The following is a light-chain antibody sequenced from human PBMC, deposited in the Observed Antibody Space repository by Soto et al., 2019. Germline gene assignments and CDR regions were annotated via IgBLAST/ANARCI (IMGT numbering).Light chain of an antibody. CDR1: SSDIGAYNS. Sequence: QSALTQPASVSGSPGQSITISCTGISSDIGAYNSVSWYQQHPGKAPKLMIYEVSNRPSGVSNRFSASKSGNTASLTISGLQAEDEADYYCSSRTTSNPYVFGTGTKVTVL. J-gene: IGLJ1*01. CDR3: SSRTTSNPYV. CDR2: EVS. V-gene: IGLV2-14*01.